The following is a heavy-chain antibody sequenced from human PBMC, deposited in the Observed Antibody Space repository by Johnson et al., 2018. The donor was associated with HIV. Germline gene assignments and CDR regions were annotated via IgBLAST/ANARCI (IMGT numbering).Heavy chain of an antibody. J-gene: IGHJ3*02. D-gene: IGHD4-17*01. CDR1: GFTFSSYD. Sequence: VQLVESGGGLVQPGGSLRLSCAASGFTFSSYDMHWVRQATGKGLEWVSAIGTAGDTYYPGSVKGRFTISRENAKNSWYLQMNSLRAGDTGVYYCARAHDYGCLSIWGQGTMVTVSS. V-gene: IGHV3-13*01. CDR3: ARAHDYGCLSI. CDR2: IGTAGDT.